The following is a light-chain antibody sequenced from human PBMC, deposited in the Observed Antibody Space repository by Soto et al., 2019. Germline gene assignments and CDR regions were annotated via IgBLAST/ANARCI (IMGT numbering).Light chain of an antibody. CDR3: CSSAPKSTYV. CDR2: KGT. CDR1: SSGVGAYNP. V-gene: IGLV2-23*01. J-gene: IGLJ1*01. Sequence: QSALAQPASVSGSPGQSISISWAGTSSGVGAYNPVSWYQQHPHRAPQVIIYKGTQRPTAVSNRFSGSTSGNAASLTTSALQADDEADYFCCSSAPKSTYVVGTWTKATVL.